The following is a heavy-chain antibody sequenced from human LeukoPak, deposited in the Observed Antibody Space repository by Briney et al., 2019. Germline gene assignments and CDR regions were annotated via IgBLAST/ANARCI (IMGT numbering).Heavy chain of an antibody. CDR3: ARGPSSGWYDY. D-gene: IGHD6-19*01. V-gene: IGHV1-69*02. CDR1: GGTFSSYT. Sequence: GASVKVSCKASGGTFSSYTISWVRQAPGQGLESMGRIIPILGIANYAQKFQGRVTITADKSTSTAYMELSSLRSEDTAVYYCARGPSSGWYDYWGQGTLVTVSS. CDR2: IIPILGIA. J-gene: IGHJ4*02.